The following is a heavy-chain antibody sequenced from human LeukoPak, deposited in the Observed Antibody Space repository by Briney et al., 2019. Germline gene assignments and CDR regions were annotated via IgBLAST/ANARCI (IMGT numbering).Heavy chain of an antibody. V-gene: IGHV3-74*01. CDR3: ARDPRNVGLAP. Sequence: GGSLGLSCATSGFFFNSYWMTWVRQAPGKGLMYISRNNGDGSTTNYADVVKGRSTMSRDNVKNTLYLQMNSLRVEDTAVYYCARDPRNVGLAPWGQGTLVTVSS. CDR2: NNGDGSTT. J-gene: IGHJ5*02. CDR1: GFFFNSYW. D-gene: IGHD2-15*01.